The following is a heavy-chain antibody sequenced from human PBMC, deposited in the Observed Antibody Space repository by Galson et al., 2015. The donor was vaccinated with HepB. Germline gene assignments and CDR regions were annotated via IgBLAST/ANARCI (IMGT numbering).Heavy chain of an antibody. CDR2: ISSSSSYI. J-gene: IGHJ4*02. V-gene: IGHV3-21*01. CDR3: ARDTVVTPGISDY. CDR1: GFTFSSYS. D-gene: IGHD4-23*01. Sequence: LRLSCAASGFTFSSYSMNWVRQAPGKGLEWVSSISSSSSYIYYADSVKGRFTISRDNAKNSLYLQMNSLRAEDTAVYYCARDTVVTPGISDYWGQGTLVTVSS.